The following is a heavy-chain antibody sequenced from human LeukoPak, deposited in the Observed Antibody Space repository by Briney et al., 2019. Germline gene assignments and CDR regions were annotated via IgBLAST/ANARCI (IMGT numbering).Heavy chain of an antibody. CDR3: AFLDGMVRGVTDKDAFDI. V-gene: IGHV3-21*01. D-gene: IGHD3-10*01. Sequence: PGGSLRLSCAASGFTFSSYWMSWVRQAPGKGLEWVSSISSSSSYIYYADSVKGRFTISRDNAKNSLYLQMNSLRAEDTAVYYCAFLDGMVRGVTDKDAFDIWGQGTMVTVSS. CDR2: ISSSSSYI. J-gene: IGHJ3*02. CDR1: GFTFSSYW.